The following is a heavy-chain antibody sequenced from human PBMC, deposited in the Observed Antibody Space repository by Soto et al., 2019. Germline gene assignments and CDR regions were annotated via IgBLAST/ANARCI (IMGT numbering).Heavy chain of an antibody. CDR3: AAELGFGKLSVV. Sequence: QVQVVQSGVEVRRPGSSVKVSCKASGDTFKNCVISWVRQAPGQGLEWIGGIIPLFGTTDFAQRFQGRLTITTDESTTTAYMELSRQRSEDTATYYCAAELGFGKLSVVWGQGTTVIVSS. J-gene: IGHJ6*02. V-gene: IGHV1-69*01. D-gene: IGHD3-10*01. CDR2: IIPLFGTT. CDR1: GDTFKNCV.